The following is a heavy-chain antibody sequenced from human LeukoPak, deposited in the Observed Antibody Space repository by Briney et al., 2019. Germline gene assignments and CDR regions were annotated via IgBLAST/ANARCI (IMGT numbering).Heavy chain of an antibody. D-gene: IGHD2-8*01. CDR3: ATPFYTNGFDY. CDR1: GGSFSGYY. Sequence: SETLSLTRAVYGGSFSGYYWSWIRQPPGKGLEWIGEINHSGSTNYNPSLKSRVTISVDTSKNQFSLKLSSVTAADTAVYYCATPFYTNGFDYWGQGTLVTVSS. J-gene: IGHJ4*02. V-gene: IGHV4-34*01. CDR2: INHSGST.